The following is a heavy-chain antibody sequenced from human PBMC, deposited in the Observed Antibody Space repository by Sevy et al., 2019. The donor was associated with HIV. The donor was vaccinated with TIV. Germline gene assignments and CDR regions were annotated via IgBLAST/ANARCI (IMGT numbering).Heavy chain of an antibody. CDR1: GFTVSSNY. CDR3: ARAAHVYDSSGYYPPFDY. CDR2: IYSCGST. Sequence: GGSLRLSCAASGFTVSSNYMSWVRQAPGTGLEWVSVIYSCGSTYYADSVKGRFTISRDNSKNMLYLQMNSLRAEDTALYYCARAAHVYDSSGYYPPFDYWGQGTLVTVSS. J-gene: IGHJ4*02. V-gene: IGHV3-53*01. D-gene: IGHD3-22*01.